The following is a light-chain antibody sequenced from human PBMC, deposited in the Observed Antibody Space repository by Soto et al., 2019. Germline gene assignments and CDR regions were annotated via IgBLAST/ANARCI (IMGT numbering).Light chain of an antibody. CDR3: QQYNDWPRT. CDR2: GAS. J-gene: IGKJ1*01. CDR1: QSVSSR. Sequence: DTVMTQSPATLSVSPGERATLSCRASQSVSSRLAWYQQKPGQAPRLLIYGASNRATGIPARFTGSGSGTEFTLTISSLQSEDFAFYYCQQYNDWPRTFGQGTKVDIK. V-gene: IGKV3-15*01.